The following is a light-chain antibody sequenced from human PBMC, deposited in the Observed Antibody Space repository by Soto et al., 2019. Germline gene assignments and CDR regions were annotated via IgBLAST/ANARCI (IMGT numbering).Light chain of an antibody. V-gene: IGKV3-20*01. CDR1: QSVSSSY. CDR2: GAT. J-gene: IGKJ1*01. CDR3: EEYGSSPLWT. Sequence: EIVLTQSPGTLSLSPGERATLSCTARQSVSSSYLAWYQQTPGLSPRLLIYGATSSATGIPDRFSGSGSGTAFTLTISRLAPDEFAVYYGEEYGSSPLWTFGQGTKVVIK.